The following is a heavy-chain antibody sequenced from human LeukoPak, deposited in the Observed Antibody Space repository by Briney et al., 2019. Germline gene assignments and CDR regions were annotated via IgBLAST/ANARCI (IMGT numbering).Heavy chain of an antibody. Sequence: PSETLSLTCAVYGGSFSGYYWSWIRQPPGKGLECIGYIYYSGSTNYNPSLKSRVTISVDTSKNQFSLKLSSVTAADTAVYYCATAEGGLPYYFDYWGQGTLVTVSS. V-gene: IGHV4-59*01. CDR2: IYYSGST. CDR3: ATAEGGLPYYFDY. D-gene: IGHD5/OR15-5a*01. CDR1: GGSFSGYY. J-gene: IGHJ4*02.